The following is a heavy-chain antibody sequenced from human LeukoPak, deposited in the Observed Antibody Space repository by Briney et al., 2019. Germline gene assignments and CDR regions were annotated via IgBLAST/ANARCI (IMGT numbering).Heavy chain of an antibody. V-gene: IGHV3-48*03. CDR2: ISSSGSTI. J-gene: IGHJ4*02. Sequence: GSLRLSCAASGFTFSSYEMNWVRQAPGKGLEWVSYISSSGSTIYYADSVKGRFTISRDNAKNSLSLQMNSLRAEDTAVYYCIVFAVTGTLGFDYWGQGTLVTVSS. D-gene: IGHD6-19*01. CDR1: GFTFSSYE. CDR3: IVFAVTGTLGFDY.